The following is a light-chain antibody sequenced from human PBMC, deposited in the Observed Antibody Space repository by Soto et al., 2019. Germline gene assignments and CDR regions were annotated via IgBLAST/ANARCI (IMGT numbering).Light chain of an antibody. Sequence: EIVITQSPATLSVSPGERATLSCSASQSVTGNLAWYAQKPDQPSRILIYDASSRETGIPAAFISSGAGTACTPPISSLEPDDVSVDYCQQRADWPITFGQGTRLEIK. CDR1: QSVTGN. V-gene: IGKV3D-11*02. CDR2: DAS. J-gene: IGKJ5*01. CDR3: QQRADWPIT.